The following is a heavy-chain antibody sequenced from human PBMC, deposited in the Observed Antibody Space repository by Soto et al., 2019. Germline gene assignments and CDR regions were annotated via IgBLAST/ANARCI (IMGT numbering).Heavy chain of an antibody. V-gene: IGHV4-34*01. Sequence: QVQLQQGGAGLFKPSETLSLTCAVYGWSFSGYYWSWIRQPPGKGLEGVGGINHCGSTNYNPSLKSRVTISVDTSKNQFSLKLSSVTAADTAVYYCARASYYDFWSGYPTRRYYYGMDVWGQGTTVTVSS. CDR2: INHCGST. J-gene: IGHJ6*02. CDR1: GWSFSGYY. CDR3: ARASYYDFWSGYPTRRYYYGMDV. D-gene: IGHD3-3*01.